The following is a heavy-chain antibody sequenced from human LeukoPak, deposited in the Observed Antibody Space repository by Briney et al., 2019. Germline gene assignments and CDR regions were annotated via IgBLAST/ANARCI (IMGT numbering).Heavy chain of an antibody. J-gene: IGHJ6*03. Sequence: GASVKVSCKASGYTFTSYGISWVRQAPGQGLEWMGWISAYNGNTNYAQKLQGRVTMTTDTSTSTAYMELRSLRSDDTAVYYCARDGPGSTSRPDRYYYYMDVWGKGTTVTVSS. CDR1: GYTFTSYG. CDR2: ISAYNGNT. CDR3: ARDGPGSTSRPDRYYYYMDV. V-gene: IGHV1-18*01. D-gene: IGHD2-2*01.